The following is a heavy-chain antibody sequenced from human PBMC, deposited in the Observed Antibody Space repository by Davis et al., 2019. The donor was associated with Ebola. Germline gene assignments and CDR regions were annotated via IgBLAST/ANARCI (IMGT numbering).Heavy chain of an antibody. CDR2: INTNTGNP. Sequence: ASVKVSCKASGYTFTSYAMNWVRQAPGQGLEWMGWINTNTGNPTYAQGFTGRFVFSVDTSVSTAYLQISSLKAEDTAVYYCARGGSSSWYGYFAYWGQGTLVTVSS. D-gene: IGHD6-13*01. CDR1: GYTFTSYA. V-gene: IGHV7-4-1*02. CDR3: ARGGSSSWYGYFAY. J-gene: IGHJ4*02.